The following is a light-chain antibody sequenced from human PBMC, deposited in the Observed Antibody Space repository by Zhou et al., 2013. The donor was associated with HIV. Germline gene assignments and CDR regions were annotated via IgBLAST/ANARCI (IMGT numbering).Light chain of an antibody. V-gene: IGKV3-20*01. CDR1: QNVTGTY. CDR3: QHYGISPRIT. Sequence: IALTQSPGTLSLSPGERATLSCRVSQNVTGTYLAWYQHKPGQAPRLLIHGTSSRATGIPDRFSGSGSGTDFTLAISRLEPDDFAVYYCQHYGISPRITFGQGTRLEIK. J-gene: IGKJ5*01. CDR2: GTS.